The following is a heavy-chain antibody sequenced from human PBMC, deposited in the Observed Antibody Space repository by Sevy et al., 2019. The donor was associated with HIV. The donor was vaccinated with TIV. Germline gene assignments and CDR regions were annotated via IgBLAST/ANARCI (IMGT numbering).Heavy chain of an antibody. J-gene: IGHJ5*02. CDR2: ISAYNGNT. D-gene: IGHD4-4*01. CDR1: GYTFTSYG. CDR3: ARGNDYSNPGWFDP. V-gene: IGHV1-18*01. Sequence: ASVKVSCKASGYTFTSYGISWVRQAPGQGLEWMGWISAYNGNTNYAQKLQGRVTMTTDTSTSKVYMELRSLRSDDTAVYYCARGNDYSNPGWFDPWGQGTLVTVSS.